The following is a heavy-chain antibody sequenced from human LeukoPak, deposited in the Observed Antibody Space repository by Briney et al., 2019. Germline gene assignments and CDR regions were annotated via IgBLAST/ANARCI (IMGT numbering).Heavy chain of an antibody. CDR3: ARHPMDYYDSSGYLA. D-gene: IGHD3-22*01. CDR1: GFTFSSYSMN. Sequence: PGGSLRLSCAASGFTFSSYSMNWVRQPPGKGLEWIGSIYYSGSTYYNPSLKSRVTISVDTSKNQFSLKLSSVTAADTAVYYCARHPMDYYDSSGYLAWGQGTLVTVSS. J-gene: IGHJ5*02. CDR2: IYYSGST. V-gene: IGHV4-39*01.